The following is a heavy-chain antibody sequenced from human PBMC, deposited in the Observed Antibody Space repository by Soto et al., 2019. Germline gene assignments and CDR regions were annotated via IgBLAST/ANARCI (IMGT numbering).Heavy chain of an antibody. D-gene: IGHD2-2*01. CDR2: IYYRGST. CDR1: GGSISSSNW. CDR3: ARACPVVTDV. V-gene: IGHV4-4*02. Sequence: SETLSLTCAVSGGSISSSNWWSWGRQPPGKGLEWIGDIYYRGSTNYNPSLKSRVTISVDTSKNQFSLKLSSVTAADTAVYYCARACPVVTDVWGQGTTVTVSS. J-gene: IGHJ6*02.